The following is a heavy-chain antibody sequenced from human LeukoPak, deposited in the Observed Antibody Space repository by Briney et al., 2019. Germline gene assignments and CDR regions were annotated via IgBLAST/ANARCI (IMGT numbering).Heavy chain of an antibody. D-gene: IGHD2-2*01. J-gene: IGHJ5*02. CDR2: IYYSGST. V-gene: IGHV4-39*01. CDR3: ARRVEYQLRDNWFDP. Sequence: PSETLSLTCTVSGGSISSSSYYWGWIRQPPGKGLEWIGSIYYSGSTYYNPSLKSRVTISVDTSKNQFSLKLSSVTAADTAVYYCARRVEYQLRDNWFDPWGQGTLVTVSS. CDR1: GGSISSSSYY.